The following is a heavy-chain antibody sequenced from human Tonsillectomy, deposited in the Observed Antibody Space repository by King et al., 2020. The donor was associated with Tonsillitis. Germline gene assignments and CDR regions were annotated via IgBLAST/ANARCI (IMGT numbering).Heavy chain of an antibody. V-gene: IGHV1-69*01. D-gene: IGHD5-18*01. CDR1: GGTFSSYA. CDR2: IIPTFGTA. J-gene: IGHJ4*02. CDR3: ARVGRAYTAKHYFDY. Sequence: QLVQSGAEVKKPGSSVKVSCKASGGTFSSYAISWVRQAPGQGLEWMGGIIPTFGTANYAQKFQGRVTITADESTSTPYMELSSLRSEDTAVYYCARVGRAYTAKHYFDYWGQGTLVTVSS.